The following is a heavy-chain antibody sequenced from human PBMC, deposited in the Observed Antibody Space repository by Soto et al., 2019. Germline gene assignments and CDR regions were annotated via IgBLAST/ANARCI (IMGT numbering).Heavy chain of an antibody. CDR3: ARGYCSGGSCRYYYYYGMDV. CDR1: GYSFTSYW. CDR2: IYPGDSDT. D-gene: IGHD2-15*01. V-gene: IGHV5-51*01. Sequence: PGESLKISCXGSGYSFTSYWIGWVRQMPGKGLEWMGIIYPGDSDTRYSPSFQGQVTISADKSISTAYLQWSSLKASDTAMYYCARGYCSGGSCRYYYYYGMDVWGQGTTVTVSS. J-gene: IGHJ6*02.